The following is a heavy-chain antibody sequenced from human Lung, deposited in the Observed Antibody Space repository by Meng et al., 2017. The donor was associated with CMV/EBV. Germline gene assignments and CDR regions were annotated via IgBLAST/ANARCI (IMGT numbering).Heavy chain of an antibody. V-gene: IGHV4-61*01. CDR2: VHYSGST. CDR1: GGSVSSGSYY. CDR3: ARFLDSWFYFDS. Sequence: SETLSLXCTVSGGSVSSGSYYWSWIRQPPGKGLEWIGYVHYSGSTNYNPSLKSRVTISLDTSKNQFFLRLSSVTAADTAVYFCARFLDSWFYFDSWGQGTXV. J-gene: IGHJ4*02. D-gene: IGHD6-13*01.